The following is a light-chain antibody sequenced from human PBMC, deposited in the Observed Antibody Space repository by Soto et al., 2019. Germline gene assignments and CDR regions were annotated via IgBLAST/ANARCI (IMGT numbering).Light chain of an antibody. J-gene: IGLJ1*01. V-gene: IGLV2-14*01. Sequence: QSALTQPASVSGSPGQSITISCTGSNSDVGGYNYVSWFQHDPGKVPKLIIYEVSSRPSGVSNRFSGSKSGNTASLTISGLQAEYEADYYCSSYTSDTFFVFGTGTKLTVL. CDR1: NSDVGGYNY. CDR3: SSYTSDTFFV. CDR2: EVS.